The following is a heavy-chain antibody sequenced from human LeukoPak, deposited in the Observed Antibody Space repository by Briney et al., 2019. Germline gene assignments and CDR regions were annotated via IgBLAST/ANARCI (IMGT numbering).Heavy chain of an antibody. CDR1: GGTFSSYA. J-gene: IGHJ5*02. CDR3: ARDGGNQNWFDP. Sequence: SVKVSCKASGGTFSSYAISWVRQAPGQGLEWMGGIIPIFGTANYAQKFQGRVTTTADESTSTAYMELSSLRSEDTAVYYCARDGGNQNWFDPWGQGTLVTVSS. D-gene: IGHD1-14*01. CDR2: IIPIFGTA. V-gene: IGHV1-69*13.